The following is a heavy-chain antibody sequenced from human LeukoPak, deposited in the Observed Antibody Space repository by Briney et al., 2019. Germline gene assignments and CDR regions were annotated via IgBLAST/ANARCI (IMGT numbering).Heavy chain of an antibody. J-gene: IGHJ5*02. V-gene: IGHV3-23*01. CDR2: ISGSGGST. D-gene: IGHD2-2*01. CDR3: AKAHCSSTSCYLGWFDP. CDR1: GFTFSSYA. Sequence: GGSLRLSCAASGFTFSSYAMSWVRQAPGKGLEWVSAISGSGGSTYYADSAKGRFTISRDNSKNTLYLQMNSLRAEDTAVYYCAKAHCSSTSCYLGWFDPWGQGTLVTVSS.